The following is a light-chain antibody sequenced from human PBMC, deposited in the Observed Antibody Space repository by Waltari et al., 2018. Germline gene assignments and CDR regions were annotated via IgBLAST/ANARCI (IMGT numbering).Light chain of an antibody. V-gene: IGKV2-29*02. Sequence: DIVMTPPPLPLSVTPGQPASIPCKSSQSLLQSDGKTYLYWYLQKPGQSPQLLIYEVSGRFSGVPDRFSGSGSGKDVTLKLSRVGAVDVWVYDGMKGIHLPWTFGQGTKVEIK. CDR2: EVS. J-gene: IGKJ1*01. CDR1: QSLLQSDGKTY. CDR3: MKGIHLPWT.